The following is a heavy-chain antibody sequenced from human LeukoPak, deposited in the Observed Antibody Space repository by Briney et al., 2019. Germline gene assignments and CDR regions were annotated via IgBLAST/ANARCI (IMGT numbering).Heavy chain of an antibody. CDR1: GYTFTSYD. CDR3: ARGPMRGSGSYYFDY. Sequence: ASVKVSCKASGYTFTSYDTNWVRQATGQGLEWMGWMNPNSGNTGYAQKFQGRVTMTRNTSISTAYMELSSLRSEDTAVYYCARGPMRGSGSYYFDYWGQGTLVTVSS. J-gene: IGHJ4*02. D-gene: IGHD3-10*01. V-gene: IGHV1-8*01. CDR2: MNPNSGNT.